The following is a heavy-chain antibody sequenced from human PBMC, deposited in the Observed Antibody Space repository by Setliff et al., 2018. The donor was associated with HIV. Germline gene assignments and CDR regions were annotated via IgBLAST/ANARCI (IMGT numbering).Heavy chain of an antibody. CDR1: GYTFTSYG. J-gene: IGHJ3*02. CDR3: ARDIVVVVAAPDAFDI. Sequence: ASVKVSCKASGYTFTSYGISWVRQAPGQGLEWMGWIGAYNGNTNYAQKLQGRVTMTTDTSTSTAYMELRSLRSDDTAVYYCARDIVVVVAAPDAFDIWGQGTMVTVSS. CDR2: IGAYNGNT. D-gene: IGHD2-15*01. V-gene: IGHV1-18*01.